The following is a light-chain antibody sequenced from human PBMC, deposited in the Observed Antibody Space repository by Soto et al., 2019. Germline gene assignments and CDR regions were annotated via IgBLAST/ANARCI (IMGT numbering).Light chain of an antibody. V-gene: IGLV2-11*01. CDR3: CSYAGSYTYV. J-gene: IGLJ1*01. CDR1: SSDVGNYNH. CDR2: DVS. Sequence: QSALTQPRSVSGPPGQSVTISCTGTSSDVGNYNHVSWYQQHPDKAPKLMIYDVSKRPSGVPDRFSGSKSGNTAXLTISGLQAEDEADYYCCSYAGSYTYVFGTGTKVTVL.